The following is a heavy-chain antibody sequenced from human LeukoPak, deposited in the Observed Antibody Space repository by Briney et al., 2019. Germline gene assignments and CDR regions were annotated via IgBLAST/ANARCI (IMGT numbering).Heavy chain of an antibody. CDR3: ARENLSSSSGRLWDY. CDR2: IYYSGNT. Sequence: PSETLSLTCTVSGGSISSISYYWGWIRQPPGKGLEWIGSIYYSGNTYYNPSLKSRVTISVDTSKNQFSLKLSSVTAADTAVYYCARENLSSSSGRLWDYWGQGTLVTVSS. J-gene: IGHJ4*02. D-gene: IGHD6-6*01. CDR1: GGSISSISYY. V-gene: IGHV4-39*07.